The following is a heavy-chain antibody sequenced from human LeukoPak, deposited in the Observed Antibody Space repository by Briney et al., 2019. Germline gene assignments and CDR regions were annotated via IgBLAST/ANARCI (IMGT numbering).Heavy chain of an antibody. J-gene: IGHJ4*02. V-gene: IGHV4-34*01. Sequence: PSETLSLTCAVYGGSFSGYYWSWIRQPPGKGLEWIGEINHSGSTNYNPSLKSRVTISVDTSKNQFSLKLSSVTAADTAVYYCARVSYGYGYYFGYWGQGTLVTVSS. D-gene: IGHD5-18*01. CDR3: ARVSYGYGYYFGY. CDR1: GGSFSGYY. CDR2: INHSGST.